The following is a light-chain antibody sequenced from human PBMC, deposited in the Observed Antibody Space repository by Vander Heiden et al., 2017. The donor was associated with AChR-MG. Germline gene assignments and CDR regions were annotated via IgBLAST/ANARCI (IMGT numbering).Light chain of an antibody. V-gene: IGLV2-11*01. J-gene: IGLJ2*01. CDR1: SSDVGGYNY. Sequence: QSALTQPRSVSGSPGQSVTISCTGTSSDVGGYNYVSWYQQPPGKGPKLMIYDVTQRPSGVPDRFSGSKSGNTASLTISGLQAEDEADYYCCSYTGSYTLGVFGGGTKLTVL. CDR2: DVT. CDR3: CSYTGSYTLGV.